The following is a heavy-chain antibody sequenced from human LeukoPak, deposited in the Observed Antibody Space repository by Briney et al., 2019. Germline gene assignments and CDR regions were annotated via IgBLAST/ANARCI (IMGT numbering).Heavy chain of an antibody. CDR3: ARGREFYGDYDY. CDR2: IYHSGST. D-gene: IGHD4-17*01. CDR1: GGSISSGDYY. Sequence: PSETLSLTCTVSGGSISSGDYYWSWIRQPPGKGLEWIGYIYHSGSTYYNPSLKSRVTISVDRSKNQFSLKLSSVTAADTAVYYCARGREFYGDYDYWGQGTLVTVSS. V-gene: IGHV4-30-2*01. J-gene: IGHJ4*02.